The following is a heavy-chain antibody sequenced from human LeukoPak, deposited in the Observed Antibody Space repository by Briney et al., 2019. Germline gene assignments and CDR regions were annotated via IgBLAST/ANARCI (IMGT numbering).Heavy chain of an antibody. CDR1: GGSFSGYY. CDR3: ASTPASSSWFYYYYYYMDV. J-gene: IGHJ6*03. Sequence: SETLSLTCAVYGGSFSGYYWSWIRQPPGKGLEWIGEINHSGSTYYNPSLKSRVTISVDTSKNQFSLKLSSVTAADTAVYYCASTPASSSWFYYYYYYMDVWGKGTTVTVSS. D-gene: IGHD6-13*01. V-gene: IGHV4-34*01. CDR2: INHSGST.